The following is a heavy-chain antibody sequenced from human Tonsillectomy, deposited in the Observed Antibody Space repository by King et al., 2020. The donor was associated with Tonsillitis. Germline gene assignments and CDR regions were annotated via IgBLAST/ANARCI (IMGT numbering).Heavy chain of an antibody. CDR3: ARDAARAFDI. CDR2: IKQDGSEK. CDR1: EFTFSTYW. D-gene: IGHD6-6*01. V-gene: IGHV3-7*03. Sequence: GQLVQSGGGLVQPGGSLRLSCVVSEFTFSTYWMSWVRQAPGKGPEWVANIKQDGSEKYYVDSVKGRFTISRDNAKSSLYLQMNSLRAEDTAVYYCARDAARAFDIWGHGTMVTVSS. J-gene: IGHJ3*02.